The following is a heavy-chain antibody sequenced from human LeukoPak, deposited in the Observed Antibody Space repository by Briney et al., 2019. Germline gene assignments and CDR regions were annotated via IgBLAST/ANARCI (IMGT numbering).Heavy chain of an antibody. CDR2: IDPSDSYT. Sequence: GESLKISCKGSGYSFTSYWISWVRQMPGKGLEWVGRIDPSDSYTNYSPSFQGHVTISADKSISTAYLQWSSLKASDTAMYYCARHAQYSGRYFDYWGQGTLVTVSS. V-gene: IGHV5-10-1*01. J-gene: IGHJ4*02. CDR1: GYSFTSYW. CDR3: ARHAQYSGRYFDY. D-gene: IGHD1-26*01.